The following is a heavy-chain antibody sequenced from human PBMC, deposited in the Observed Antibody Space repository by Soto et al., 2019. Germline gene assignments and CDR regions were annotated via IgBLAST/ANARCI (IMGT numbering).Heavy chain of an antibody. D-gene: IGHD2-21*02. V-gene: IGHV4-30-4*01. Sequence: SETLSLTCTVSGGSISSGDYYWSWIRQPPGKGLEWIGYIYYSGSTYYNPSLKSRVTISVDTSKNQFSLKLSSVTAADTAVYYCARAVSCGGDCYSFYYYYYGMDVWGQGTTVTVSS. CDR1: GGSISSGDYY. J-gene: IGHJ6*02. CDR3: ARAVSCGGDCYSFYYYYYGMDV. CDR2: IYYSGST.